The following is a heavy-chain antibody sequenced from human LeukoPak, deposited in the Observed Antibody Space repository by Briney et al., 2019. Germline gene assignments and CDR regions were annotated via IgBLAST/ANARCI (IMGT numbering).Heavy chain of an antibody. CDR1: GFTFSSYA. Sequence: GGSLRLSCAASGFTFSSYAMHWVRQAPGRGLEWVAVISYDGSNKYYADSVKGRFTICRDNSKNTLYLQMNSLRAEDTAVYYCATGYSGYDQLYYFDYWGQGTLVTVSS. V-gene: IGHV3-30-3*01. CDR3: ATGYSGYDQLYYFDY. CDR2: ISYDGSNK. J-gene: IGHJ4*02. D-gene: IGHD5-12*01.